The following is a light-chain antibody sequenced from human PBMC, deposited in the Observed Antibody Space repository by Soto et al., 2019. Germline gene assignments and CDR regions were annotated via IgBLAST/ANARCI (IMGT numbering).Light chain of an antibody. CDR1: QSVSTR. J-gene: IGKJ5*01. Sequence: VLTQSPGTLSLSPGERATLSCRASQSVSTRSAWYQQKPGQAPRLLIYDASNRATGIPARFSGSGSGTDFTLTISSLEPEDFAVYYCQQRSNWPITFGQGTRLEIK. CDR2: DAS. CDR3: QQRSNWPIT. V-gene: IGKV3-11*01.